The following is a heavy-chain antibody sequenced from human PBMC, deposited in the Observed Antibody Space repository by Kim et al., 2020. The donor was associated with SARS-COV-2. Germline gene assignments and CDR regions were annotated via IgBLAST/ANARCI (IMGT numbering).Heavy chain of an antibody. Sequence: GSTYYADSVKGRFTNSRDNSKNTLYLQMNSLRAEDTAVYYCAKVTVTNDYWGQGTLVTVSS. D-gene: IGHD4-17*01. J-gene: IGHJ4*02. CDR3: AKVTVTNDY. V-gene: IGHV3-23*01. CDR2: GST.